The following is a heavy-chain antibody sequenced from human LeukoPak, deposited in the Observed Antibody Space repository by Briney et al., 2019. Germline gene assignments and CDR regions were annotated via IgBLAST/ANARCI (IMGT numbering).Heavy chain of an antibody. V-gene: IGHV4-39*01. Sequence: PSETLSLTCTVSGDSISSSSYFWSWIRQPPGKGLEWIGSIYYTGITHYNPSLKSRATISVDTSKSQFYLRLSSVTATDTAVYYCARHQRVQWPMHGKIDYWGQGTLVTVSS. D-gene: IGHD6-19*01. CDR1: GDSISSSSYF. CDR3: ARHQRVQWPMHGKIDY. J-gene: IGHJ4*02. CDR2: IYYTGIT.